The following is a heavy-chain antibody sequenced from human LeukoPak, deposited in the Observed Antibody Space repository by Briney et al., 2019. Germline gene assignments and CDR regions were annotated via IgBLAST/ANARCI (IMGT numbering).Heavy chain of an antibody. CDR3: ATPHDYGDYPFGFDY. D-gene: IGHD4-17*01. CDR2: ISSSGSTI. J-gene: IGHJ4*02. Sequence: GGSLRLSCAASGFTFSDYYMSWIRQAPGKGLEWVSYISSSGSTIYYADSVKGRFTISRDNAKNSLYLQMNSLRAEDTAVYYCATPHDYGDYPFGFDYWGQGTLVTVSS. V-gene: IGHV3-11*01. CDR1: GFTFSDYY.